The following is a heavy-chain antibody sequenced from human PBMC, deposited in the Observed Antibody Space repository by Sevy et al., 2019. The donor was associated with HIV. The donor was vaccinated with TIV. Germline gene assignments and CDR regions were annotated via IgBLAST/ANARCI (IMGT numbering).Heavy chain of an antibody. J-gene: IGHJ4*02. D-gene: IGHD3-16*02. Sequence: GGSLRLSCAASGFTFSSYAMSWVRRAPGKGLEWVSAISGSGGSTYYADSVKGRFTISRDNSKNTLYLQMNSLRAEDTAVYYCAKTIGPMITFGGVIVMGYFDYWGQGTLVTVSS. CDR3: AKTIGPMITFGGVIVMGYFDY. V-gene: IGHV3-23*01. CDR2: ISGSGGST. CDR1: GFTFSSYA.